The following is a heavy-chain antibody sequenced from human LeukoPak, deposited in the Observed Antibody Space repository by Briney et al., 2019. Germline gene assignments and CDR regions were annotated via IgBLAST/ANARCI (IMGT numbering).Heavy chain of an antibody. CDR3: ARGYYGSGSYYPWDY. Sequence: ASVKVSCKASSYTFTSYGISWVRQAPGQGLEWMGWISAYNGNTNYAQKLQGRVTMTTDTSTSTAYMELRSLRSDDTAVYYCARGYYGSGSYYPWDYWGQGTLVTVSS. V-gene: IGHV1-18*01. CDR1: SYTFTSYG. D-gene: IGHD3-10*01. CDR2: ISAYNGNT. J-gene: IGHJ4*02.